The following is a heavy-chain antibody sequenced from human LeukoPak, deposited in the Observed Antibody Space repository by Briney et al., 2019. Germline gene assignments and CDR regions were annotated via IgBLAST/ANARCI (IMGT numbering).Heavy chain of an antibody. V-gene: IGHV3-23*01. CDR1: GFTFSNYT. J-gene: IGHJ4*02. CDR3: ARYQIDLSYGEFDY. CDR2: IGVSGVIT. D-gene: IGHD3-10*01. Sequence: PGGSLRLSCVASGFTFSNYTMTWVRQAPGKGLEWVSRIGVSGVITFYADSVKGRFTISRDNSKNALYLQMYSLRAEDTAVYYCARYQIDLSYGEFDYWGQGILVTVSS.